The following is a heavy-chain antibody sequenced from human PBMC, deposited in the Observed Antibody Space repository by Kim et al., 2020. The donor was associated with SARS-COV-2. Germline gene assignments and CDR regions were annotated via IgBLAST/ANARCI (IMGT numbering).Heavy chain of an antibody. D-gene: IGHD2-8*01. Sequence: SETLSLTCAVYGGSFSGYYWSWIRQPPGKGLEWIGEINHSGSTNYNPSLKSRVTISVDTSKNQFSLKLSSVTAADTAVYYCARAIGQDCTNGVCYTPGFDYWGQGTLVTVSS. CDR3: ARAIGQDCTNGVCYTPGFDY. CDR1: GGSFSGYY. CDR2: INHSGST. J-gene: IGHJ4*02. V-gene: IGHV4-34*01.